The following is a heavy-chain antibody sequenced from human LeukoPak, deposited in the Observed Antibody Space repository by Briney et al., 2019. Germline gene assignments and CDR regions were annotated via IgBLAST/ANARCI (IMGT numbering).Heavy chain of an antibody. Sequence: GGSLRLSCAASGFTFSSYSMNWVRQAPGKGLEWVSSISSSRSYIYYADSVKGRFTISRDNAKNSLYLQMNSLRAEDTAVYYCARTPARWNFDYWGQGTLVTVSS. J-gene: IGHJ4*02. CDR2: ISSSRSYI. CDR1: GFTFSSYS. V-gene: IGHV3-21*01. D-gene: IGHD5-24*01. CDR3: ARTPARWNFDY.